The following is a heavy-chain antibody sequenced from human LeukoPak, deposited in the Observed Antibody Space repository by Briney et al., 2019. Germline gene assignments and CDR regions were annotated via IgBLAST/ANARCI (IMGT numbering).Heavy chain of an antibody. V-gene: IGHV1-2*02. D-gene: IGHD2-2*02. Sequence: ASVKVSCKASGYTFTGYYMHWVRQAPGQGLEWMGWINPNSGGTNYAQKFQGRVTMTRDTSISTAYMEPSRLRSDDTAVYYCARAQPHCSSTSCYILGDFDYWGQGTLVTVSS. J-gene: IGHJ4*02. CDR1: GYTFTGYY. CDR2: INPNSGGT. CDR3: ARAQPHCSSTSCYILGDFDY.